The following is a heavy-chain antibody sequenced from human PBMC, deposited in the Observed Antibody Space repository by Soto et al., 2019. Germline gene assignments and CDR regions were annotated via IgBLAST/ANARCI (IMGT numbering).Heavy chain of an antibody. CDR2: ISYDGSNK. Sequence: GGSLILSCAASRFTFSSYAMHWVRQAPGKGLEWVAVISYDGSNKYYADSVKGRFTISRDNSKNTLYLQMNSLRAEDTAVYSCAREGGYCSGGSCYSFAFVIWGQGTMV. D-gene: IGHD2-15*01. J-gene: IGHJ3*02. V-gene: IGHV3-30-3*01. CDR3: AREGGYCSGGSCYSFAFVI. CDR1: RFTFSSYA.